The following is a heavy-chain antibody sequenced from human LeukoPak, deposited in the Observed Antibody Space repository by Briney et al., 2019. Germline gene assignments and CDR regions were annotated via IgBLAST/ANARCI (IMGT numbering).Heavy chain of an antibody. V-gene: IGHV1-46*01. Sequence: ASVKVSCKASGYTFTSYYMHWVRQAPGQGLEWMGIINPSGGSTSYAQKFQGRVTMTRDTSTSTVYMELSSLRSEDTAVYYCASIAVSFSHVAGDYYYYGMDVWGQGTTVTVSS. CDR3: ASIAVSFSHVAGDYYYYGMDV. D-gene: IGHD6-19*01. CDR2: INPSGGST. CDR1: GYTFTSYY. J-gene: IGHJ6*02.